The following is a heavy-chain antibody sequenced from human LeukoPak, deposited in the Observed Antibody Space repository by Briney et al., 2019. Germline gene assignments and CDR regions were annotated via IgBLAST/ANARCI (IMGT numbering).Heavy chain of an antibody. J-gene: IGHJ4*02. CDR3: ARRAAVAGTLDY. Sequence: GGSLRLSCAASGFTFSSYWMHWGRQAPGKGLVWVSRIKSDGSTTSYADSVKGRITISRDNAKNTLYLQMNSLRAEDTAVYYCARRAAVAGTLDYWGQGTLVTVSS. CDR1: GFTFSSYW. V-gene: IGHV3-74*01. D-gene: IGHD6-19*01. CDR2: IKSDGSTT.